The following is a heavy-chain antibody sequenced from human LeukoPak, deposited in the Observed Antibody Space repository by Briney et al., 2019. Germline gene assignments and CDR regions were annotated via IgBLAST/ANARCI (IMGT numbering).Heavy chain of an antibody. J-gene: IGHJ4*02. CDR2: ISAYNGNT. CDR3: ARLHYDYLWGSYRFLDY. D-gene: IGHD3-16*02. Sequence: ASVKVSCKASGYTFTSYDISWVRQAPGQGLEWMGWISAYNGNTNYAQKFQGRVTMTTDTSTSTAYMGLRGLRSDDTAVYYCARLHYDYLWGSYRFLDYWGQGTLVTVSS. CDR1: GYTFTSYD. V-gene: IGHV1-18*01.